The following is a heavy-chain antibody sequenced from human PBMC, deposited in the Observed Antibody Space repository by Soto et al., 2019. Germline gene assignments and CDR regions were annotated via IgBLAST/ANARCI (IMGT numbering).Heavy chain of an antibody. D-gene: IGHD1-1*01. CDR3: AAGWNPRPLDY. CDR1: GGSVSSNSYY. J-gene: IGHJ4*02. CDR2: IYYSGGA. Sequence: QVQLQESGPGLVKPSETLSLTCTVSGGSVSSNSYYWSWIRQPPGKGLEWIEYIYYSGGANYNPSLKSRVTISVDTSKNQFSLKLSSVTAADTAVYYCAAGWNPRPLDYWGQGTLVTVSS. V-gene: IGHV4-61*01.